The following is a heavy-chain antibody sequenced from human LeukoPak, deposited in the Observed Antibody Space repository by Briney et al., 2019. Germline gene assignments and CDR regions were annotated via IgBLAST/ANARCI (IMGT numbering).Heavy chain of an antibody. J-gene: IGHJ5*02. CDR2: IYDSGST. CDR1: GGSIRSSYYY. V-gene: IGHV4-39*01. CDR3: ARHWITFGGVIP. D-gene: IGHD3-16*01. Sequence: SETLSLTCTVSGGSIRSSYYYWGWIRQPPGKGLEWIGSIYDSGSTYYNPSLKSRVTISVDTSKNQFSLKLNSVTAADTAVYYCARHWITFGGVIPWGQGTLVTVSS.